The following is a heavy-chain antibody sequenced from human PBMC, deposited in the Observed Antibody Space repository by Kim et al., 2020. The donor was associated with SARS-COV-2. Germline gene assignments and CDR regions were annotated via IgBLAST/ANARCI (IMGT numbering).Heavy chain of an antibody. Sequence: YYRPSLESRITISLDTSKNQFSLKVSSVTAADTALYYCARRRNSGYDFDYWGQGALVTVSS. V-gene: IGHV4-39*01. D-gene: IGHD5-12*01. CDR3: ARRRNSGYDFDY. J-gene: IGHJ4*02.